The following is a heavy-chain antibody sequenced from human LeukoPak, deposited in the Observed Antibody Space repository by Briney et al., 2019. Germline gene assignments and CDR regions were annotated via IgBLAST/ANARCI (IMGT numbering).Heavy chain of an antibody. CDR1: GGSFSGYY. D-gene: IGHD5-18*01. J-gene: IGHJ4*02. CDR2: INHSGST. Sequence: SETLSLTCAVYGGSFSGYYWSWIRQPPGKGLEWIGEINHSGSTNYNPSLKGRVTISVDTSKNQFSLKLSSVTAADTAVYYCASGYSYGHFDYWGQGTLVTVSS. V-gene: IGHV4-34*01. CDR3: ASGYSYGHFDY.